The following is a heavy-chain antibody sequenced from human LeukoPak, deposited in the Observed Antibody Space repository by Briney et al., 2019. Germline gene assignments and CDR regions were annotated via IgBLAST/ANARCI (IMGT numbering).Heavy chain of an antibody. CDR1: GFTFTSSA. V-gene: IGHV1-58*02. Sequence: SVKVSCKASGFTFTSSAMQWVRQARGQRLEWIGWIVVGSGNTNYAQKFQERVTITRDMSTSTAYMELSSLRSEDTAVYYCAADPPYGDLDAFDIWGQGTMVTVSS. J-gene: IGHJ3*02. CDR3: AADPPYGDLDAFDI. D-gene: IGHD4-17*01. CDR2: IVVGSGNT.